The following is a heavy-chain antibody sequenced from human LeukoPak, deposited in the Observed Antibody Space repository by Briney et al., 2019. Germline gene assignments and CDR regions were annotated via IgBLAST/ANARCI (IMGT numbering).Heavy chain of an antibody. CDR1: GFTFSSYW. J-gene: IGHJ4*02. V-gene: IGHV3-74*01. CDR3: ARALRIAVAGASDFDY. D-gene: IGHD6-19*01. CDR2: INSDGSST. Sequence: GGSLRLSCAASGFTFSSYWMHWVRQAPGKGLVWVSRINSDGSSTSYADSVKGRFTISRDNAKNTLYLQMNSLRAEDTAVYDCARALRIAVAGASDFDYWGQGTLVTVSS.